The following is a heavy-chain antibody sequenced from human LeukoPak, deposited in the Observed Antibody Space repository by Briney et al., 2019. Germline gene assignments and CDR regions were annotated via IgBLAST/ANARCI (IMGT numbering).Heavy chain of an antibody. V-gene: IGHV1-69*10. D-gene: IGHD3-10*01. J-gene: IGHJ3*02. CDR1: GYTFTSYG. Sequence: ASVKVSCKASGYTFTSYGISWVRQAPGQGLEWMGWVIPIFGVANYAQNFEGRVMITADKSTDTAYMELSSLRSEDTAVYYCARDPDETFYYGAGSYNALDIWGQGTMVTVSS. CDR2: VIPIFGVA. CDR3: ARDPDETFYYGAGSYNALDI.